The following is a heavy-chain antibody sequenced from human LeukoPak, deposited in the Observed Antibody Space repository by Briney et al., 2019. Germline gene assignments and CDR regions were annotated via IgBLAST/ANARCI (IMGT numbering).Heavy chain of an antibody. J-gene: IGHJ4*02. CDR2: IWSDGSKK. CDR3: ARATRIYSSGWYYSFDY. Sequence: PRRSLRLSCAASGFSFSSYGMHWVRQAPGKGLEWVAVIWSDGSKKYCADSVKGRFTISRDNSKNTLYLQMNSLRAEDTAVYYCARATRIYSSGWYYSFDYWGQGTLVTVSS. CDR1: GFSFSSYG. D-gene: IGHD6-19*01. V-gene: IGHV3-33*01.